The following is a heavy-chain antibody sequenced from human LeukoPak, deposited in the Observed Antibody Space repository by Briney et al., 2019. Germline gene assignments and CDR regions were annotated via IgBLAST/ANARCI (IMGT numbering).Heavy chain of an antibody. V-gene: IGHV3-21*01. D-gene: IGHD6-6*01. CDR3: ARTLIEYSVSSCYFDY. CDR2: ITSTSSYI. CDR1: GFTFSNYN. Sequence: GGSLRLSCAASGFTFSNYNMNWVRQAPGKGLEWVSSITSTSSYIYYADSVKGRFTISRDNAKNSLYLQMNSLRAEDTAVYYCARTLIEYSVSSCYFDYWGQGTLVTVSS. J-gene: IGHJ4*02.